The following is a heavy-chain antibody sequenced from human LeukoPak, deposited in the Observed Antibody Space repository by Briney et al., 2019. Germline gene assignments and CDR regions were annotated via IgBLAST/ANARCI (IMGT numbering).Heavy chain of an antibody. CDR1: GYTFTGYY. J-gene: IGHJ2*01. CDR2: INTNTGNP. Sequence: ASVKVSCKASGYTFTGYYMHWVRQAPGQGLEWMGWINTNTGNPTYAQGFTGRFVFSLDTSVSTAYLQISSLKAEDTAVYYCARAQYSSSWYFDLWGRGTLVTVSS. D-gene: IGHD6-13*01. CDR3: ARAQYSSSWYFDL. V-gene: IGHV7-4-1*02.